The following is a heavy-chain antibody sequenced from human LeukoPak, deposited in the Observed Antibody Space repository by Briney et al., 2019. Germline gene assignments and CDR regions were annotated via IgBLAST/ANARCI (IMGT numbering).Heavy chain of an antibody. CDR2: IYYSGST. CDR1: GGSISSYY. D-gene: IGHD3-10*01. J-gene: IGHJ4*02. CDR3: ASSRGGGLSMDFDY. Sequence: PSETLSLTCTVSGGSISSYYWSWIRQPPGKGLEWIGYIYYSGSTNYNPSLKGRVTISVDTSKNQFSLKLSSVTAADTAVYYCASSRGGGLSMDFDYWGQGTLVTVSS. V-gene: IGHV4-59*01.